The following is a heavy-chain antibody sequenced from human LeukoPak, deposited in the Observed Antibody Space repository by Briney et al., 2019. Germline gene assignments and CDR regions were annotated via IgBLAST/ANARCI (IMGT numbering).Heavy chain of an antibody. CDR3: AKWDDSSVFSL. Sequence: ASVKDSCMASGYTFSYYYMHWVRPAPGQGIEWVGLINPSGGSKIYAQNCQGRITLTRNTSTSTVYMELSSLTSEDTAVYYCAKWDDSSVFSLWGQGSLVTVSA. CDR2: INPSGGSK. J-gene: IGHJ4*02. D-gene: IGHD3-22*01. V-gene: IGHV1-46*01. CDR1: GYTFSYYY.